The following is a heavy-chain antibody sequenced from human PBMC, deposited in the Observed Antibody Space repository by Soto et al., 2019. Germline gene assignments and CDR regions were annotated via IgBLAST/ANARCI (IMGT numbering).Heavy chain of an antibody. CDR3: ARGGNSGWPLDY. CDR1: GGSFSGYY. CDR2: INHSGST. Sequence: SETLSLTCAVYGGSFSGYYWSWIRQPPGKGLEWIGEINHSGSTNYNPSLKSRVTISVDTSKNQFSLKLSSVTAADTAVYYCARGGNSGWPLDYWGQGTLVTVSS. V-gene: IGHV4-34*01. J-gene: IGHJ4*02. D-gene: IGHD6-19*01.